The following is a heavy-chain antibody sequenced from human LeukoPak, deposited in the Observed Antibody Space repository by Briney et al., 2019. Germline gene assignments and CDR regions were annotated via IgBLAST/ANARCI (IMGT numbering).Heavy chain of an antibody. CDR3: ARGAGDDSSGYLYYFDY. Sequence: GGSLRLSCAASGFTVSSNYMSWVRQAPGKGLEWVSVIYSGGSTYYADSVKGRFTISRDNSKNTLYLQMNSLRADDTAVYYCARGAGDDSSGYLYYFDYWGQGTLVTVSS. CDR1: GFTVSSNY. J-gene: IGHJ4*02. D-gene: IGHD3-22*01. V-gene: IGHV3-53*01. CDR2: IYSGGST.